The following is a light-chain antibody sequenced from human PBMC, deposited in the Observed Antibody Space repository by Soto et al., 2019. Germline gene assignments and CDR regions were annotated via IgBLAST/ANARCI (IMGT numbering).Light chain of an antibody. V-gene: IGKV3-15*01. Sequence: IVMTQSPATLSVSPGERATLSCRASQSVSSRLAWYQQKPGQGPRLVIYNASTRATGITSRFSGSGSGTDFTLTISSLQSEDFAIYFCQQYKDWPPITFGGGTKVEIK. CDR1: QSVSSR. CDR2: NAS. CDR3: QQYKDWPPIT. J-gene: IGKJ4*01.